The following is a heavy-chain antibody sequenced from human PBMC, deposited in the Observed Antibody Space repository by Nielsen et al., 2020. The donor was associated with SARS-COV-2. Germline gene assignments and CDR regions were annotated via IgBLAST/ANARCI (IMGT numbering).Heavy chain of an antibody. Sequence: ASVKVSCKASGYTFTSYAIIWVRQAPGQGLEWMGWISTKTGNPTYAQAFRGRFVFSLDTSANTAYLQVNSLQAEDTAVYYCARGGGDNWYQDYWGQGALVTVS. CDR1: GYTFTSYA. J-gene: IGHJ4*02. V-gene: IGHV7-4-1*02. CDR3: ARGGGDNWYQDY. CDR2: ISTKTGNP. D-gene: IGHD1-1*01.